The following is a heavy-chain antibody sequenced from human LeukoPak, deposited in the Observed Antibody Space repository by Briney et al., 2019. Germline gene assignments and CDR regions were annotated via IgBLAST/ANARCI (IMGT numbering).Heavy chain of an antibody. Sequence: PGGSLRLSCAVSGFTFIRHWMHWVRQAPGKGLVWVSRIDSGGSNTRYADSVKGRFTVSRDNAKNTVYLQMNSLRAEDTAVYYCVRGRYSSGPDGFDIWGQGTMVTVSS. CDR3: VRGRYSSGPDGFDI. D-gene: IGHD2-15*01. CDR2: IDSGGSNT. J-gene: IGHJ3*02. CDR1: GFTFIRHW. V-gene: IGHV3-74*01.